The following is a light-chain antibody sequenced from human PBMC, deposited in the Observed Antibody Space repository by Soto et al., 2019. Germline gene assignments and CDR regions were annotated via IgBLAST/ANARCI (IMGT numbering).Light chain of an antibody. Sequence: EVVMTQSPATLSVSPGERVTLSCRASESVNRNLAWYHQKPGQGPSLLIYYASTRATGVPDRFTGSGSGTEFTLTISSLQSEDFGVYHCQHYSNSPPTFGPGTKVKIK. CDR3: QHYSNSPPT. CDR2: YAS. J-gene: IGKJ3*01. CDR1: ESVNRN. V-gene: IGKV3-15*01.